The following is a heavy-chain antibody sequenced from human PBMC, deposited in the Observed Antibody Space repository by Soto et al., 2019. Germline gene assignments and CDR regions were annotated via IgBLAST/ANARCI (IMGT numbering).Heavy chain of an antibody. D-gene: IGHD3-3*01. Sequence: GGSLRLSCAASGFTFSSYAMSWVRQAPGKXLEWVSAISGSGGSTYYADSVKGRFTISRDNSKNTLYLQMNSLRAEDTAVYYCAKDRGTYDFWSGYYKLGLEGFDYWGQGTLVTVSS. CDR3: AKDRGTYDFWSGYYKLGLEGFDY. CDR2: ISGSGGST. CDR1: GFTFSSYA. V-gene: IGHV3-23*01. J-gene: IGHJ4*02.